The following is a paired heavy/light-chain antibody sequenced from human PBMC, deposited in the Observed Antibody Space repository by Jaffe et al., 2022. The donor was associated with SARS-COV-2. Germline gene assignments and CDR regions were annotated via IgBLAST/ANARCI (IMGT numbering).Light chain of an antibody. J-gene: IGLJ3*02. CDR3: AAWDVSLNAPA. Sequence: QSVLTQPPSASGTPGQRVTISCSGSSSNIGSDTVNWYQQLPGTAPKLLIYSDDHRPSGVPDRFSGSKSGTSASLAISGLQSEDEADYYCAAWDVSLNAPAFGGGTKLTVL. CDR1: SSNIGSDT. CDR2: SDD. V-gene: IGLV1-44*01.
Heavy chain of an antibody. CDR2: IYYSGGT. CDR3: ARGGYMRADYHFDY. CDR1: GGSISSYY. J-gene: IGHJ4*02. V-gene: IGHV4-59*01. D-gene: IGHD3-16*01. Sequence: QVQLQESGPGLVKPSETLSLTCSVSGGSISSYYWSWIRQSPGKGLEWIGYIYYSGGTNYSPSLKSRVTISVDRSKNQFSLKLRSVTAADTAVYYCARGGYMRADYHFDYWGQGTLVTVSS.